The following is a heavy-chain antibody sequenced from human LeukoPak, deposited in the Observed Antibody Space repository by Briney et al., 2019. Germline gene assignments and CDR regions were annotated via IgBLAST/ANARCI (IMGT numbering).Heavy chain of an antibody. J-gene: IGHJ4*02. D-gene: IGHD3-3*01. Sequence: PSETLSLTCAVYGGSFSGYYWSWIRQPPGKGLEWIGEINHSGSTNYNPSLKSRVTISVDTSKNQFSLKLSSVTAADTAVYYWARGPPPYDFWSGYYRPYDYWGQGTLVTVSS. CDR3: ARGPPPYDFWSGYYRPYDY. V-gene: IGHV4-34*01. CDR2: INHSGST. CDR1: GGSFSGYY.